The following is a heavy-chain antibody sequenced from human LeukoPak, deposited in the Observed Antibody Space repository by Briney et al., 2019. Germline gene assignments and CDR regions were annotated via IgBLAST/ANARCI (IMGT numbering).Heavy chain of an antibody. J-gene: IGHJ4*02. Sequence: SETLSLTCSVSGDSISKYFWSWLRQSPGKGLEWIGYISHDGNTNYHPSLKGRVTISLDKSNNQFSLRLNSVTAADTAVYYCARAGPENLNWRYYIDFWGQGILVTVSS. V-gene: IGHV4-59*01. CDR3: ARAGPENLNWRYYIDF. CDR1: GDSISKYF. D-gene: IGHD1-1*01. CDR2: ISHDGNT.